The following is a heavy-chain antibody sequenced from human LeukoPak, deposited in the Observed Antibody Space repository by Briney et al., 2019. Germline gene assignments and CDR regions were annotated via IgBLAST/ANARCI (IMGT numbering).Heavy chain of an antibody. CDR1: GGSVSSGSYY. CDR2: IYYSGST. J-gene: IGHJ5*02. V-gene: IGHV4-61*01. CDR3: ARGTLRIAAALFDP. Sequence: TSETLSLTCTVSGGSVSSGSYYWSWIRQPPGKALEYIGYIYYSGSTNYNPSLKSRVTISIDTSKNQFSLKLRSVTAADTAMYYCARGTLRIAAALFDPWGQGTLVTVSS. D-gene: IGHD6-13*01.